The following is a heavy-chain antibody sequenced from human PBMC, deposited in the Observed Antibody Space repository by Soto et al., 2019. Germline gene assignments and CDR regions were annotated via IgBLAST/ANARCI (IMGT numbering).Heavy chain of an antibody. Sequence: SETLSLTCAVCSASFISHYCSWIRHSPWEGLEWIGEINHIGSTSYNPSLKSRVTISVDSSKNQFSLEVRSVTAADTAVYYCARVGPHPVNTFYDYCGQRGAVAVSS. J-gene: IGHJ4*02. V-gene: IGHV4-34*01. CDR3: ARVGPHPVNTFYDY. CDR1: SASFISHY. CDR2: INHIGST. D-gene: IGHD2-2*02.